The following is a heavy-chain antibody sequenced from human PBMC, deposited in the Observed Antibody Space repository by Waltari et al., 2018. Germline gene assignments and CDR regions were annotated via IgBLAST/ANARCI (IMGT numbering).Heavy chain of an antibody. CDR2: IRSKAYGGTT. V-gene: IGHV3-49*04. Sequence: RLSCTASGFTFGDYAMSWVCQAPGKGLEWGGFIRSKAYGGTTEYAASVKGRFTISRDDSKSIAYLQMTSLKTDDTAVYYCTREDYHILTGQPSLDYWGQGTLVTVSS. D-gene: IGHD3-9*01. CDR1: GFTFGDYA. J-gene: IGHJ4*02. CDR3: TREDYHILTGQPSLDY.